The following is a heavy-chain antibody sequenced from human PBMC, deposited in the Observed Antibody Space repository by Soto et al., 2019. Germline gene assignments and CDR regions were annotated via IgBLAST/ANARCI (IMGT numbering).Heavy chain of an antibody. CDR2: IKSKTDGGTT. CDR1: GFTFSNAW. V-gene: IGHV3-15*01. CDR3: TTVRSLRFLEWSLYYYYGMDV. D-gene: IGHD3-3*01. Sequence: GGSLRLSCAASGFTFSNAWMSWVRQAPGKGLEWVGRIKSKTDGGTTDYAAPVKGRFTISRDDSKNTLYLQMNSLKTEDTAVYYCTTVRSLRFLEWSLYYYYGMDVWGQGTTVTVSS. J-gene: IGHJ6*02.